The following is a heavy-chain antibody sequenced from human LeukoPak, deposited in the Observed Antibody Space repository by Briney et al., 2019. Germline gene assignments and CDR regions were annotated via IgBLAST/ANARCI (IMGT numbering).Heavy chain of an antibody. CDR1: GFTFSSYS. CDR2: ISSSSSYI. CDR3: ARDARAAGIHDAFDI. Sequence: GESLRLSCAASGFTFSSYSMNWVRQAPGKGLEWVSSISSSSSYIYYADSVKGRFTISRDNAKNSLYLQMNSLRAEDTAVYYCARDARAAGIHDAFDIWGQGTMVTVSS. V-gene: IGHV3-21*01. J-gene: IGHJ3*02. D-gene: IGHD1-14*01.